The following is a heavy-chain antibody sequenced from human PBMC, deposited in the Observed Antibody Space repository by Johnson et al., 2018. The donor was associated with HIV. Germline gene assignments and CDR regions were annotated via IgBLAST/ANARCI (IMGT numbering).Heavy chain of an antibody. Sequence: VQLVESGGVVVQPGGSLRLSCAASGFTFDDYTMHWVRQGPGTGLEWVSLISWDGGSTYYGDSLKGRFTISRDNSKNSLCLQMNRLRSEDTALYYCAKGGLGHTDAFDIWGQGTMVTVSS. CDR3: AKGGLGHTDAFDI. CDR2: ISWDGGST. D-gene: IGHD6-19*01. J-gene: IGHJ3*02. V-gene: IGHV3-43*01. CDR1: GFTFDDYT.